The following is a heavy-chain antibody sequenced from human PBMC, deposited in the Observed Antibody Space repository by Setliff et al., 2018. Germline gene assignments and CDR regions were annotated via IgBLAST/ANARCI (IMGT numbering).Heavy chain of an antibody. J-gene: IGHJ4*02. CDR3: ARVDYYGSGNYYDH. CDR1: GYTFAESI. V-gene: IGHV1-18*01. Sequence: ASVKVSCKASGYTFAESIVSWVRQAPGQGLEWMGWISVYNGHRYSAQKLQGRVSMTTDTSTNMAYMELRDLRSDDTAVYYCARVDYYGSGNYYDHWGQGTLVTVSS. D-gene: IGHD3-10*01. CDR2: ISVYNGHR.